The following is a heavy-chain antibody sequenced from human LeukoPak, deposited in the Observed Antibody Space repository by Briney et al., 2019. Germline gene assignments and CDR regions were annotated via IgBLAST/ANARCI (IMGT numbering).Heavy chain of an antibody. V-gene: IGHV3-30*02. CDR1: GFTFSSFG. J-gene: IGHJ4*02. D-gene: IGHD1-26*01. CDR3: ARDKGSLRIFDY. CDR2: IRYDGSDK. Sequence: GGSLRLSCAASGFTFSSFGIHWVRQAPGKGLEWVAFIRYDGSDKYYADSVKGRFTISRDNSKNTLYLQMNSLRAEDTAVYCCARDKGSLRIFDYWGQGTLVTVSS.